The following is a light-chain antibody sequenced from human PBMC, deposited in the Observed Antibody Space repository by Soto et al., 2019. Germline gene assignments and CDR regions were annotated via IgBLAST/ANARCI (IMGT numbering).Light chain of an antibody. CDR2: EDK. V-gene: IGLV6-57*02. CDR3: QSYDSSNHDVV. CDR1: SGSIASNY. J-gene: IGLJ2*01. Sequence: NFMLTQPHSVSESPGKTVTISCTGSSGSIASNYVQWYQQRPGSAPTTVIYEDKQRPSGVPDRFSGSIDSSSNSASLTISGLKTEDEADYYCQSYDSSNHDVVFGGGTKVTVL.